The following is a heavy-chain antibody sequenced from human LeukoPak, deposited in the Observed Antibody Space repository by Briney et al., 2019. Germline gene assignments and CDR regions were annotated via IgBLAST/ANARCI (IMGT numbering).Heavy chain of an antibody. CDR2: ISGSGGST. D-gene: IGHD2-8*01. V-gene: IGHV3-23*01. CDR1: GFTFSSYA. J-gene: IGHJ6*02. Sequence: GGSLRLSCAASGFTFSSYAMSWVRQAPGKGLEWVSAISGSGGSTYYADSVKGRFAISRDNAKNTLYLQMSSLRPEDTAVYYCAGTIRGVYYYYGMDVWGQGTTVIVSS. CDR3: AGTIRGVYYYYGMDV.